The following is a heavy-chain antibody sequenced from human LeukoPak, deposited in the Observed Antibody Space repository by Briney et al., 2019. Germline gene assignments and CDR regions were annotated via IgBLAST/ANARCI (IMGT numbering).Heavy chain of an antibody. CDR2: INPSGGST. J-gene: IGHJ6*02. CDR1: GYTFTSYY. CDR3: AREEGAGYRASYGMDV. V-gene: IGHV1-46*01. Sequence: ASVKVSCKASGYTFTSYYMHWVRQAPGQGLEWMGIINPSGGSTSYAQKFQGRVTMTRDTSTSTVYMELSSLRSEDTAVYYCAREEGAGYRASYGMDVWGQGTTVTVSS. D-gene: IGHD3-9*01.